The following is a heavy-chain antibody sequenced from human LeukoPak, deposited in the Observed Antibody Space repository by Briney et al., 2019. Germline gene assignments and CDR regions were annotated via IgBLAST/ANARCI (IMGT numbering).Heavy chain of an antibody. D-gene: IGHD4-17*01. CDR3: ARGGPDYGDYGHPWYFDY. CDR2: IRYDGSNK. V-gene: IGHV3-30*02. J-gene: IGHJ4*02. Sequence: PGGSLRLSCAASGFTFSSYGMHWVRQAPGKGLEWVAFIRYDGSNKDYADSVKGRFTISRDNSKNTLYLQMNSLRAEDTAVYYCARGGPDYGDYGHPWYFDYWGQGTLVTVSS. CDR1: GFTFSSYG.